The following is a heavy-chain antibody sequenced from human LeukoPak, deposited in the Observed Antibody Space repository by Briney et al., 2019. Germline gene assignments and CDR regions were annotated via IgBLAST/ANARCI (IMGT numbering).Heavy chain of an antibody. CDR1: GGTFSSYA. D-gene: IGHD3-3*01. CDR3: ARGTIFGVVAQEYYYYYYMDV. Sequence: SVKVSCKASGGTFSSYAISWVRQAPGQGLEWMGGIIPIFGTANYAQKFQGRVTITTDESTSTAYMELSSLRSEDTAVYYCARGTIFGVVAQEYYYYYYMDVWGKGTTVTVSS. J-gene: IGHJ6*03. CDR2: IIPIFGTA. V-gene: IGHV1-69*05.